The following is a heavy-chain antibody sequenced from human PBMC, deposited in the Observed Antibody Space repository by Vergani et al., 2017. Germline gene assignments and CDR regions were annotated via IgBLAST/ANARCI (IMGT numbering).Heavy chain of an antibody. Sequence: EVQLVESGGGLVQPGRSLRLSCAASGFTFDDYAMHWVRQAPGKGLEWVSGISWNSGSIGYADSVKGRFTISRDNAKNSLYLQMNSLRAEDTALYYCVKGGVVVPAQFDYWGQGTLVTVSS. CDR3: VKGGVVVPAQFDY. V-gene: IGHV3-9*01. CDR1: GFTFDDYA. D-gene: IGHD2-2*01. J-gene: IGHJ4*02. CDR2: ISWNSGSI.